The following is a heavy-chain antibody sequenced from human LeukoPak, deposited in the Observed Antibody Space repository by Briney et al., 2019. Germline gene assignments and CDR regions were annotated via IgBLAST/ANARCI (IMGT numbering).Heavy chain of an antibody. D-gene: IGHD6-13*01. Sequence: SETLSLTCTVSGGSMSTYYWGWIRQPPGKGLEWIGYIYDSLSTDYNPSLKSRVTISVDMSKNQFSLKLTSVTAADTAVYYCARRSWYVDYWGQGTLVTVSS. CDR1: GGSMSTYY. V-gene: IGHV4-59*01. CDR2: IYDSLST. CDR3: ARRSWYVDY. J-gene: IGHJ4*02.